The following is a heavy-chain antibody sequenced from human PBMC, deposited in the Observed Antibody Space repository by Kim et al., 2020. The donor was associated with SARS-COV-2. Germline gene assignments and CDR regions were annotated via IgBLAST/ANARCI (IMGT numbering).Heavy chain of an antibody. CDR2: ISWDGGST. CDR1: GFTFDDYT. D-gene: IGHD3-22*01. V-gene: IGHV3-43*01. CDR3: ATFGGYYDSSGSTPFDY. J-gene: IGHJ4*02. Sequence: GGSLRLSCAASGFTFDDYTMHWVRQAPGKGLEWVSLISWDGGSTYYADSVKGRFTISRDNSKNSLYLQMNSLRTEDTALYYCATFGGYYDSSGSTPFDYWGQGTLVTVSS.